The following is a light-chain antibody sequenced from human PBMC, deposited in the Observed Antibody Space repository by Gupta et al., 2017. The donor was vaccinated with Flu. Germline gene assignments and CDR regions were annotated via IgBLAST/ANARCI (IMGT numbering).Light chain of an antibody. J-gene: IGLJ3*02. V-gene: IGLV3-21*02. CDR3: QEWASSSEQPWV. Sequence: SYVLTQPPSVSVAPGQTARITCGGNNIGSKSVHWYQQKPGQAPVLVVYDDSDRPSGIPDRFSCSNSGNTANLTISSVEAGDEADYYGQEWASSSEQPWVFGGGTKLTVL. CDR1: NIGSKS. CDR2: DDS.